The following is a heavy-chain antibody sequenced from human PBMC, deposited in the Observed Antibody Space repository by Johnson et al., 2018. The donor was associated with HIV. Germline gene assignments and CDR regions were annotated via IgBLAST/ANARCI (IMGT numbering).Heavy chain of an antibody. V-gene: IGHV3-20*04. CDR2: INWNGGST. Sequence: VQLVESGGGLVKPGVSLRLSCAASGFIFNNAWMSWVRQAPGKGLEWVSGINWNGGSTGYADSVKGRFTISRDNAKNSLYLQMNSLRAEDTALYYCARDRSSHWGDAFDIWDQGTMVTVSS. CDR3: ARDRSSHWGDAFDI. CDR1: GFIFNNAW. D-gene: IGHD7-27*01. J-gene: IGHJ3*02.